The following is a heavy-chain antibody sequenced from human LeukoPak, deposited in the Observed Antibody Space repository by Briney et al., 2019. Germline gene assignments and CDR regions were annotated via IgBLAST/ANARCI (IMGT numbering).Heavy chain of an antibody. V-gene: IGHV4-4*07. CDR1: GGSISSYY. D-gene: IGHD3-22*01. CDR3: ARGRNYYDSSGPNAFDI. Sequence: PSETLSLTCTVSGGSISSYYWSWIRQPAGKGLEWIGRIYTSGSTNYNPSLKSRVTMSVDTSKNQFSLKLSPVTAADTAVYYCARGRNYYDSSGPNAFDIWGQGTMVTVSS. J-gene: IGHJ3*02. CDR2: IYTSGST.